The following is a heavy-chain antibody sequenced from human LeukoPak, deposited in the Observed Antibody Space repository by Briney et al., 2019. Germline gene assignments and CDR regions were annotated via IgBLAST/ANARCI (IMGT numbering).Heavy chain of an antibody. Sequence: ALVKVSCKASGYTFTGYYMHWVRQAPGQGLEWMGWINPNSGGTNYAQKFQGRVTMTRDTSISTAYMELSRLRSDDTAVYYCARDGREGITMMANWFDPWGQGTLVTVSS. CDR3: ARDGREGITMMANWFDP. CDR2: INPNSGGT. V-gene: IGHV1-2*02. J-gene: IGHJ5*02. CDR1: GYTFTGYY. D-gene: IGHD3-22*01.